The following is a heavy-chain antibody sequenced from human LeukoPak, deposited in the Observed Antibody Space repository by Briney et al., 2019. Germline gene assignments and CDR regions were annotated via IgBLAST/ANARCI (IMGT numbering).Heavy chain of an antibody. CDR1: GFTFSNSA. J-gene: IGHJ4*02. Sequence: GGSLRLSCAASGFTFSNSAMSWVRQAPGRGLECVSIISGSGGSTNYADSVKGRFTISRDNSKNTLYLQMNSLRAEDTAVYYCAKPYYGSGSYYGFNYYAFDYWGQGTLVTVSS. CDR3: AKPYYGSGSYYGFNYYAFDY. D-gene: IGHD3-10*01. V-gene: IGHV3-23*01. CDR2: ISGSGGST.